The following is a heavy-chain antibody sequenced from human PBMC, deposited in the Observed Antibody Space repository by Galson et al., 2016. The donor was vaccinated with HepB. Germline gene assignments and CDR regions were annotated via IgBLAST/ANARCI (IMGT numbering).Heavy chain of an antibody. CDR2: IYWDDDR. D-gene: IGHD6-6*01. J-gene: IGHJ3*01. CDR1: GFSLSTSGVG. Sequence: PALVKPTQTLTLTCTFSGFSLSTSGVGVGWIRQPPGKALEWLALIYWDDDRRYSPFLKNRLTITKDPSKNQVVLTMTTMDPVDTATYYCARHAVASPLGSLGAFDVWGQGTMVTVSS. V-gene: IGHV2-5*02. CDR3: ARHAVASPLGSLGAFDV.